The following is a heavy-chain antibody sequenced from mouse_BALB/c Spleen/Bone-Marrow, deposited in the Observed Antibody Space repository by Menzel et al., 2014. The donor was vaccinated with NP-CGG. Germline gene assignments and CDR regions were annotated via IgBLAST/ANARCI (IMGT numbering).Heavy chain of an antibody. D-gene: IGHD2-2*01. J-gene: IGHJ3*01. CDR2: IYPGNSDT. V-gene: IGHV1-5*01. CDR1: GYTFTSYW. CDR3: TRVIYYGYAWFAY. Sequence: EVQLQQSGTVRARPGASVKMSCKASGYTFTSYWMHWVKQRPGQGLEWIGAIYPGNSDTSYNQKFKGKAKLTAVTSTSTAYMELSSLTNEDSAVYYCTRVIYYGYAWFAYWGQGTLVTVSA.